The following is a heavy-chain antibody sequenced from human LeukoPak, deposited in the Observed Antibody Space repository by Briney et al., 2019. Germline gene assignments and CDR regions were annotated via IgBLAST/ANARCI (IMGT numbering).Heavy chain of an antibody. CDR1: GYTFTSYD. CDR3: ARGPGLGGYLTYYFDY. CDR2: MNPNSGNT. J-gene: IGHJ4*02. D-gene: IGHD3-22*01. Sequence: ASVKASCKASGYTFTSYDINWVRQATGQGLEWMGWMNPNSGNTGYAQKFQGRVTITRNTSISTAYMELSSLRSEDTAVYYCARGPGLGGYLTYYFDYWGQGTLVTVSS. V-gene: IGHV1-8*03.